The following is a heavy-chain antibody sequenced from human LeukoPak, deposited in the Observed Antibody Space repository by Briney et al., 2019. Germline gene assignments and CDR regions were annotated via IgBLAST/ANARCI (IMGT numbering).Heavy chain of an antibody. Sequence: GGSLRLSCAASGFTFSNAWMSWVRQAPGKGLEWVGRIKSKTDGGTTDYAAPVKGRFTISRDDSKNTLYLQMNSLKTEDTAVYYCTTGREWLRPYYYYYYMDVWGKGTTVTVSS. CDR2: IKSKTDGGTT. CDR3: TTGREWLRPYYYYYYMDV. J-gene: IGHJ6*03. V-gene: IGHV3-15*01. CDR1: GFTFSNAW. D-gene: IGHD5-12*01.